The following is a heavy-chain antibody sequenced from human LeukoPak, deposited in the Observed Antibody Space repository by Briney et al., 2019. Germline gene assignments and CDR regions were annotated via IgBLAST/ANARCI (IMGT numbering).Heavy chain of an antibody. CDR2: IYHSGST. J-gene: IGHJ3*02. V-gene: IGHV4-30-2*02. CDR1: GGSISSGGYS. CDR3: ARIYDSSGYPAFDI. Sequence: SQTLSLTCAVSGGSISSGGYSWSWIRQPPGKGLEWIGYIYHSGSTYYNPSLKSRVTTSVDTSKNQFSLKLSSVTAADTAVYYCARIYDSSGYPAFDIWGQGTMVTVSS. D-gene: IGHD3-22*01.